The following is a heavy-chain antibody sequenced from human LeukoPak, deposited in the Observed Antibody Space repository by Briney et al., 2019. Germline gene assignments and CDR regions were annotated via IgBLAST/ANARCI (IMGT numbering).Heavy chain of an antibody. V-gene: IGHV4-39*01. Sequence: SETLSLTCTVSGGSISSNKYYWGWIRQPPGKGLEWIGNIYYSAGTYYKSSLKSRVTISVDTSKNQFSLKLTSVTAADTAVYYCARLDYSSSCFDYWGQGTLVTVSS. CDR1: GGSISSNKYY. D-gene: IGHD6-13*01. CDR2: IYYSAGT. CDR3: ARLDYSSSCFDY. J-gene: IGHJ4*02.